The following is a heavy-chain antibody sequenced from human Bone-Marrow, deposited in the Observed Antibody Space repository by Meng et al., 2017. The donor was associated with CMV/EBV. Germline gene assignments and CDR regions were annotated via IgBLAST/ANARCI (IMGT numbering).Heavy chain of an antibody. D-gene: IGHD2-2*01. J-gene: IGHJ4*02. V-gene: IGHV3-23*01. CDR3: AKDLYLRSTSCLHY. CDR1: GFTFSSYA. CDR2: ISGSGGST. Sequence: GESLKISCAASGFTFSSYAMSWVRQAPGKGLEWVSAISGSGGSTYYADSVKGRFTISRDNSKNTLYLQMNSLRAEDTAVYYCAKDLYLRSTSCLHYWGQGTLVPVSS.